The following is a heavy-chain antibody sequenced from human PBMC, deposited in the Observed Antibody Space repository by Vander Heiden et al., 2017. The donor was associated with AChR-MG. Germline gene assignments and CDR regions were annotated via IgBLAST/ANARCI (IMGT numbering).Heavy chain of an antibody. CDR1: GFTFSSYG. D-gene: IGHD2-8*01. V-gene: IGHV3-33*01. CDR2: IWYDGSNK. Sequence: QVQLVESGGGVVQPGRSLRLSCAASGFTFSSYGMHWVRQAPGKGLEWVAVIWYDGSNKYYADSVKGRFTISRDNSKNTLYLQMNSLRAEDTAVYCCAREGGVYPHFDYWGQGTLVTVSS. J-gene: IGHJ4*02. CDR3: AREGGVYPHFDY.